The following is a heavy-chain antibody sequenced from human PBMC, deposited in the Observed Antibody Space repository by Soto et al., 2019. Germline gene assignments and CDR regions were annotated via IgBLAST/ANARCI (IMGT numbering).Heavy chain of an antibody. V-gene: IGHV3-53*01. Sequence: PGGSLRLSCAASGFTVSSNYMSWVRQAPGKGLEWVSVIYSGGSTYYADSVKGRFTISRDNSKNTLYLDMNSLRAEDTAVYYCAKSLDIHYKNWFDPWGQGTLVTVSS. CDR1: GFTVSSNY. CDR3: AKSLDIHYKNWFDP. CDR2: IYSGGST. D-gene: IGHD4-4*01. J-gene: IGHJ5*02.